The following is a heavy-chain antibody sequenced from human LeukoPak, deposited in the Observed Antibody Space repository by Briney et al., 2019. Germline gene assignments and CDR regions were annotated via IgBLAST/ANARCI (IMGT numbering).Heavy chain of an antibody. CDR2: ISSSSYI. CDR3: ARDLGDSGSFDY. J-gene: IGHJ4*02. D-gene: IGHD1-26*01. CDR1: GFTFSSYS. V-gene: IGHV3-21*01. Sequence: GGSLRLSCAASGFTFSSYSMNWVRQAPGKGLEWVSSISSSSYIYYADSVKGRFTISRDNAKNSLYLQMNSLRAEDTAVYYRARDLGDSGSFDYWGQGTLVTVSS.